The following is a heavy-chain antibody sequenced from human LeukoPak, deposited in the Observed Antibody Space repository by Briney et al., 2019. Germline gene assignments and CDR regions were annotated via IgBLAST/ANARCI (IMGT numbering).Heavy chain of an antibody. CDR3: AKDRLVGGIAVACIEY. CDR1: GYTFTSYG. CDR2: INAYNGNT. V-gene: IGHV1-18*01. Sequence: ASVKVSCKASGYTFTSYGISWVRQAPGQGLEWMGRINAYNGNTNYAQKLQGRVTMTTDTSTSTAYMELRSLRSDDTAVYYCAKDRLVGGIAVACIEYWGQGTLVTVSS. J-gene: IGHJ4*02. D-gene: IGHD6-19*01.